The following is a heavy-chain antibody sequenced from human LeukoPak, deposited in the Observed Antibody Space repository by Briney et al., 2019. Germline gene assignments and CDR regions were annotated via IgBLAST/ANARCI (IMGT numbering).Heavy chain of an antibody. Sequence: SETLSLTCAVYGGSFSGYYWSWIRQPPGKGLEWIGSIYYSGSTYYNPSLKSRVTISVDTSKNQFSLKLSSVTAADTAVYYCARDRRGELPAFDIWGQGTMVTVSS. CDR3: ARDRRGELPAFDI. CDR1: GGSFSGYY. V-gene: IGHV4-34*01. D-gene: IGHD1-26*01. J-gene: IGHJ3*02. CDR2: IYYSGST.